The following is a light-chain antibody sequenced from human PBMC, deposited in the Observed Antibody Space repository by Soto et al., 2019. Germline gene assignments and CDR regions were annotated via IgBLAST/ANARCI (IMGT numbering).Light chain of an antibody. Sequence: EIVMPQSPATLSVSPGERATLSCRANQSVRSNLAWYQQKPGQAPRLLIYGASTRATGIPARFSGSGSGTEFTLIISSLQSEDFAVYYCQQYNDWPRSFGQGTKLEIK. J-gene: IGKJ2*03. CDR2: GAS. V-gene: IGKV3-15*01. CDR3: QQYNDWPRS. CDR1: QSVRSN.